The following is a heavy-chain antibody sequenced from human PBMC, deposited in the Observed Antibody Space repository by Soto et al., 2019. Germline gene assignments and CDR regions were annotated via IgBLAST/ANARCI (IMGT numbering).Heavy chain of an antibody. Sequence: EVQLVESGGGLVKPGGSLRLSCAASGFTFSNAWMSWVRQAPGKGPELVGRITSKTVSGTTDYAVPVKGRFTIARDDSKHTLYLQMNRLKTENTAVYYCTTDRNIAAAGYYYYYGMAGGGRGTRVTVSS. CDR2: ITSKTVSGTT. D-gene: IGHD6-13*01. V-gene: IGHV3-15*01. J-gene: IGHJ6*02. CDR3: TTDRNIAAAGYYYYYGMAG. CDR1: GFTFSNAW.